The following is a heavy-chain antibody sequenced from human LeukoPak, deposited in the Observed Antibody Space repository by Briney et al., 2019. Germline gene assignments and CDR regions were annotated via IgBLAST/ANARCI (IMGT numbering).Heavy chain of an antibody. CDR3: ARGGAARLHFQN. Sequence: SETLSLTCTVSGGSISNYYWSWIRQPPGKGLEWVGYIYYSGSTNYNPSLKSRVTISVDTSKNQFSLNLSSVTAADTAVYYCARGGAARLHFQNWGQGTLVTVSS. J-gene: IGHJ1*01. D-gene: IGHD6-6*01. CDR1: GGSISNYY. CDR2: IYYSGST. V-gene: IGHV4-59*01.